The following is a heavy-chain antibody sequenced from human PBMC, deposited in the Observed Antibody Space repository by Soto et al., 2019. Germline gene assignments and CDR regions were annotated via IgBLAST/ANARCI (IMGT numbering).Heavy chain of an antibody. CDR2: INPYNGKT. CDR3: ARVQIVVVVGGTPADY. J-gene: IGHJ4*02. D-gene: IGHD2-15*01. Sequence: ASVKVSCKASGYIFSTHGINWVRQAPGQGLEWMGWINPYNGKTNYAQKFQGRVTMTTETSRKTAYMELRSLRSDDTAVYYCARVQIVVVVGGTPADYWGQGTLVTVSS. CDR1: GYIFSTHG. V-gene: IGHV1-18*01.